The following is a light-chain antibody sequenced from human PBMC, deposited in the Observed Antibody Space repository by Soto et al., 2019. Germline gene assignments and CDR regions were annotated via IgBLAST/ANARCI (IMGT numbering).Light chain of an antibody. J-gene: IGKJ5*01. CDR2: RAS. Sequence: DVVMTQSPDSLAVSLAEMATINCRSSQSVLHSSNNENSLAWYQQKAGQRPKLLIYRASTRESGVPDRISGSGSGTDFTLTISSLQAEDVAVYYCQQYYTAIAFGQGTRLEIK. CDR3: QQYYTAIA. V-gene: IGKV4-1*01. CDR1: QSVLHSSNNENS.